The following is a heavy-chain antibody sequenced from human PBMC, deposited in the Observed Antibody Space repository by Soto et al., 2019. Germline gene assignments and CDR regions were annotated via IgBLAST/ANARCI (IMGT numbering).Heavy chain of an antibody. J-gene: IGHJ5*02. CDR2: THHSGST. CDR1: GYSISGNNW. CDR3: ARSNWFDP. V-gene: IGHV4-4*02. Sequence: QVQLQESGPGLVKPSGTLSLTCAVSGYSISGNNWWSWVRQSPGKGLEWIGETHHSGSTNYNPSLKSRVTLSVDKPKNQFSLKLSSVTAADTAVYYCARSNWFDPWGQGTLVTVSS.